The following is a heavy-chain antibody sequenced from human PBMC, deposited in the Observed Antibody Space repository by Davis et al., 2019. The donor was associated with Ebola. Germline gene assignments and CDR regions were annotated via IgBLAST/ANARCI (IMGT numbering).Heavy chain of an antibody. CDR3: ASEGERIAAAGQGLYYYYGMDV. D-gene: IGHD6-13*01. CDR2: INPSGGST. J-gene: IGHJ6*02. Sequence: ASVQVSCKASGYTFTSYYMHWVRQAPGQGLEWMGIINPSGGSTSYAQKFQGRVTMTRDTSTSTVYMELSRLRSDDTAVYYCASEGERIAAAGQGLYYYYGMDVWGQGTTVTVSS. V-gene: IGHV1-46*01. CDR1: GYTFTSYY.